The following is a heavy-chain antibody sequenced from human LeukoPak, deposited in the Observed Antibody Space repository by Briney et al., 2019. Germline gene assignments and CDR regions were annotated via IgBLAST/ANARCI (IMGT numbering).Heavy chain of an antibody. CDR1: GGSISTYY. V-gene: IGHV4-59*01. D-gene: IGHD5-12*01. CDR3: ARDRLRNWYFDL. Sequence: SETLSLTRTVSGGSISTYYWSWIRQPPGKGLEWIGYIYNSGSTNYNPSLKSRVTISVDTSKNQFSLYLNSVTAADTAVYYCARDRLRNWYFDLWGRGTLVTVSS. CDR2: IYNSGST. J-gene: IGHJ2*01.